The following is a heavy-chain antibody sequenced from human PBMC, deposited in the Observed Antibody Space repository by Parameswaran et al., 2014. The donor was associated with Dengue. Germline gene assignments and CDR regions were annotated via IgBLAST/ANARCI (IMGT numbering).Heavy chain of an antibody. D-gene: IGHD6-13*01. J-gene: IGHJ6*03. CDR3: ARGLGGYSSSWYEIYYYMDV. CDR2: INPSGGST. Sequence: WVRQAPGQGLEWMGIINPSGGSTSYAQKFQGRVTMTRDTSTSTVYMELSSLRSEDTAVYYCARGLGGYSSSWYEIYYYMDVWGKGTTVTVSS. V-gene: IGHV1-46*01.